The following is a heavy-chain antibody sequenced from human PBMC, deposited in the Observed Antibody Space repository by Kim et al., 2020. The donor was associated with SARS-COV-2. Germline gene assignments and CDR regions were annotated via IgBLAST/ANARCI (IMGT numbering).Heavy chain of an antibody. CDR2: INSDGSST. V-gene: IGHV3-74*01. J-gene: IGHJ6*02. CDR3: ARWFGELSYYYYGMDV. D-gene: IGHD3-10*01. CDR1: GFTFSSYW. Sequence: GGSLRLSCAASGFTFSSYWMHWVRQAPGKGLVWVSRINSDGSSTSYADSVKGRFTISRDNAKNTLYLQMNSLRAEDTAVYYCARWFGELSYYYYGMDVWGQGTTVTVSS.